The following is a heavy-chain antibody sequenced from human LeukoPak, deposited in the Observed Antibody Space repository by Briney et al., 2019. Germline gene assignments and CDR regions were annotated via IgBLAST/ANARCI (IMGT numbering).Heavy chain of an antibody. CDR2: INVGGSTI. CDR3: ARIYCSGGSCLGGFDP. CDR1: GFAFRSYE. Sequence: GGSLRLSCAASGFAFRSYEMNWVRQAPGKGLEWVSYINVGGSTIYYADSVKGRFTISRDNAKNSLYLQMNSLRAEDTAVYYCARIYCSGGSCLGGFDPWGQGTLVTVSS. J-gene: IGHJ5*02. D-gene: IGHD2-15*01. V-gene: IGHV3-48*03.